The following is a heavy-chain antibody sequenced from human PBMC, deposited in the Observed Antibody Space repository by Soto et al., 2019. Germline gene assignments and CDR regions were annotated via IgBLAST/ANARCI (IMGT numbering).Heavy chain of an antibody. J-gene: IGHJ1*01. CDR1: GFTFSSYS. D-gene: IGHD2-15*01. Sequence: GGSLRLSCAASGFTFSSYSMNWVRQAPGRGLEWVSSISSSSSYIYYADSVEGRFTISRDNAEKSLYLQMNSLRVEDTAIYYCARDEIGGYFQQWGQGTQVTVSS. CDR2: ISSSSSYI. V-gene: IGHV3-21*04. CDR3: ARDEIGGYFQQ.